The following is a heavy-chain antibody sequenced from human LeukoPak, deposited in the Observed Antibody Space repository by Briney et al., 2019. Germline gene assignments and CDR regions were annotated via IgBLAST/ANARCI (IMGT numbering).Heavy chain of an antibody. J-gene: IGHJ4*02. CDR3: ARGEVYDYVWGSYRHYFDY. D-gene: IGHD3-16*02. CDR1: GGSISSYY. V-gene: IGHV4-59*01. Sequence: SETLSLTCTVSGGSISSYYWSWIRQPPGKGLEWIGYIYYSGSTNYNPSLKSRVTISVDTSKNQFSLKLSSVTTADTAVYYCARGEVYDYVWGSYRHYFDYWGQGTLVTVSS. CDR2: IYYSGST.